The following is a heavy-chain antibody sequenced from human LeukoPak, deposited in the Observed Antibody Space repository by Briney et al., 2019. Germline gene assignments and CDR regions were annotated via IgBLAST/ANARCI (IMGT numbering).Heavy chain of an antibody. CDR1: GFIFSSAW. Sequence: GGSLRLSCAASGFIFSSAWMTWVRQAPGKGLECVGRIKSKTDGGTTDYAAPVKGRFTILRDDSKNTLYLQMNSLQIEDTAVYYCSAALDYWGQGTLVTVSS. CDR3: SAALDY. J-gene: IGHJ4*02. CDR2: IKSKTDGGTT. V-gene: IGHV3-15*01. D-gene: IGHD2-15*01.